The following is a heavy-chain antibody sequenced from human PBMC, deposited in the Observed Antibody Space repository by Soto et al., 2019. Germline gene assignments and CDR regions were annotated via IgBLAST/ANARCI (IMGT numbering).Heavy chain of an antibody. CDR1: GGSFSCYY. D-gene: IGHD1-26*01. CDR3: ARTGGKMRSGSYYY. CDR2: INHSGST. V-gene: IGHV4-34*01. J-gene: IGHJ4*02. Sequence: PSETRSLTWAVYGGSFSCYYWSWIRQPPGKGLEWIGEINHSGSTNYNPSLKSRVTISVDTSKNQFSLKLSSVTAADTAVYYCARTGGKMRSGSYYYWGQGTLVTVSS.